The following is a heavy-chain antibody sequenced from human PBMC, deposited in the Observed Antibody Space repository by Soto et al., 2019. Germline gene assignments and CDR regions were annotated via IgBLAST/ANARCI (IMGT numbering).Heavy chain of an antibody. J-gene: IGHJ6*02. V-gene: IGHV3-30-3*01. CDR3: ARAMTTVTSNYYYYGMDV. CDR2: ISYDGSNK. CDR1: GFTFSSYA. D-gene: IGHD4-17*01. Sequence: QVQLVESGGDVVQPGRSLRLSCAASGFTFSSYAMHWVRQAPGKGLEWVAVISYDGSNKYYADSVKGRFTISRDNSKNTLYLQMNSLRAEDTAVYYCARAMTTVTSNYYYYGMDVWGQGTTVTVSS.